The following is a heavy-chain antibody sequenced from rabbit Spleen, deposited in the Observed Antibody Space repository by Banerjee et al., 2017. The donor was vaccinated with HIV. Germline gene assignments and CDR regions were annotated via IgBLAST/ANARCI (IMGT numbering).Heavy chain of an antibody. V-gene: IGHV1S45*01. CDR3: ARGSDAMTIVVTGSYSNL. J-gene: IGHJ4*01. CDR1: GFSFSRNYC. CDR2: IDAGGSGID. Sequence: QAQLEESGGGLVKPEGSLTLTCTASGFSFSRNYCMCWVRQAPGKGLEWIARIDAGGSGIDGCTSWNTGRFTMAKAPSTTVTLQTTTLTVAITATTFCARGSDAMTIVVTGSYSNLWGPGTLVTVS. D-gene: IGHD2-1*01.